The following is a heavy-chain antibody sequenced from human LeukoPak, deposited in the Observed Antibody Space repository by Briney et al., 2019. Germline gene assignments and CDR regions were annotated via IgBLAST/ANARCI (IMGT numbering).Heavy chain of an antibody. CDR3: ARADFIDAGPYLIGP. CDR1: GYSFTDYY. V-gene: IGHV1-2*02. J-gene: IGHJ5*02. CDR2: INTKSGRT. D-gene: IGHD3-3*01. Sequence: APVKVSCKTSGYSFTDYYIHWVRQAPGQGLEWMGWINTKSGRTSSAREFQGRVTMTRDPSITTVYMDMAWLTSDDTAIYFCARADFIDAGPYLIGPWGQGTLVTVSS.